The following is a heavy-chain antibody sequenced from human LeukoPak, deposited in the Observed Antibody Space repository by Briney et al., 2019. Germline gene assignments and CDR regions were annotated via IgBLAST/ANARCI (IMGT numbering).Heavy chain of an antibody. J-gene: IGHJ3*02. CDR2: IRSKADSHAT. CDR1: GFTFSDSA. D-gene: IGHD4-23*01. Sequence: PGGSLKLSCAASGFTFSDSAMHWVRQASGKGLEWVGRIRSKADSHATAYAASVQGRFTISRDDSRNTAYLQMNSLKTDDTAVYCCTTGETVVIRNDAFDSWGQGTMVTVSS. CDR3: TTGETVVIRNDAFDS. V-gene: IGHV3-73*01.